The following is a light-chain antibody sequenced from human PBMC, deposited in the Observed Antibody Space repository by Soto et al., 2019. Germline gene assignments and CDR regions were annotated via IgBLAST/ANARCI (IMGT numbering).Light chain of an antibody. J-gene: IGKJ5*01. V-gene: IGKV3-11*01. Sequence: EVVLTQSPGTLSLSPGERATLSCRASQSVSSNLAWYQQRPGQAPRLLIYGASNRAAGIPARFSGSGSGTDFTLTISSLEAEDFAVFFCQRRTGWPITFGQGTRLEMK. CDR2: GAS. CDR3: QRRTGWPIT. CDR1: QSVSSN.